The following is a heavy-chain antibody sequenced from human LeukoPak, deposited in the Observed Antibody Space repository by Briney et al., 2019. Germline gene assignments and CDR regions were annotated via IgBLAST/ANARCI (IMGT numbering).Heavy chain of an antibody. D-gene: IGHD3-10*01. CDR1: EYALSGYD. CDR2: MNPNSGNT. J-gene: IGHJ3*02. CDR3: ARVDRGAFDI. Sequence: GASPTLSSTTPEYALSGYDIDWGRHGTGQRIEWMGWMNPNSGNTGYAQKFQGRVTMTRNTSISTAYMELSSLRSEDTAVYYCARVDRGAFDIWGQGTMVTVSS. V-gene: IGHV1-8*01.